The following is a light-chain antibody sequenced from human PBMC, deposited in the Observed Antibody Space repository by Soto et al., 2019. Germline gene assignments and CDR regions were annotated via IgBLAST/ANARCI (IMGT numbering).Light chain of an antibody. J-gene: IGKJ4*01. Sequence: DIQMTQSPSTLSASVGDRVTITCRASKSIGGWLAWYQQKPGKAPNLLVYKASTLESGVPSRFSGSGSGTEFTLIISNLQPDDLATYYCQQYHSFPVTFGGGTKVEIK. CDR3: QQYHSFPVT. V-gene: IGKV1-5*03. CDR2: KAS. CDR1: KSIGGW.